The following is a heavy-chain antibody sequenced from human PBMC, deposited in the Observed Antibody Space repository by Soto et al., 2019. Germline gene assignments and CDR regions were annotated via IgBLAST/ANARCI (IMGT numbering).Heavy chain of an antibody. CDR2: SYYSGST. V-gene: IGHV4-59*01. D-gene: IGHD2-21*02. CDR1: GGSISSYY. J-gene: IGHJ4*02. Sequence: SETLSLTCTVSGGSISSYYWSWIRQPPGKGLEWIGYSYYSGSTNYNPSLKSRVTISVDTSKNQFSLKLSSVTAADTAVYYCARASGYCGGDCYSFDYWGQGTLVTVSS. CDR3: ARASGYCGGDCYSFDY.